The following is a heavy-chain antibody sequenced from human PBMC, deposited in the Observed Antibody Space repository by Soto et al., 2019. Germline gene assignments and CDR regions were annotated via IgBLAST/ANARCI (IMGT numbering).Heavy chain of an antibody. CDR2: IYYSGST. J-gene: IGHJ3*02. D-gene: IGHD4-17*01. CDR1: GGSISSYY. CDR3: AKKNGDHRQSDAFDI. V-gene: IGHV4-59*01. Sequence: SETLSLTCTVSGGSISSYYWSWIRQPPGKGLEWIGYIYYSGSTNYNPSLKSRVTISVDTSKNQFSLKLSSVTAADTAVYYCAKKNGDHRQSDAFDIWGQGTMVTVSS.